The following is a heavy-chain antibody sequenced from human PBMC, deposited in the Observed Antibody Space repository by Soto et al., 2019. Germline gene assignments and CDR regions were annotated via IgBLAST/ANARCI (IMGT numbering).Heavy chain of an antibody. CDR3: AKEKISTSCCNWFDP. Sequence: GGSLRLSCAASGFTFSNYGMHWVRQAPGKGLEWVAVISFDGSKKYYADSVKGRFTISRDNSKNTLYLQMNSLRAEDTAVYYCAKEKISTSCCNWFDPWGQGTLVTVSS. D-gene: IGHD2-2*01. V-gene: IGHV3-30*18. CDR2: ISFDGSKK. CDR1: GFTFSNYG. J-gene: IGHJ5*02.